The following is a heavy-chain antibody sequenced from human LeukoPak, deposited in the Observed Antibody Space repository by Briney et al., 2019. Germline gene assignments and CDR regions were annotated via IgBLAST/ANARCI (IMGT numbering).Heavy chain of an antibody. J-gene: IGHJ4*02. D-gene: IGHD1-1*01. V-gene: IGHV3-64D*06. CDR3: VREGLERRTNFDY. CDR1: GFTFTSHV. Sequence: GGSLRLSCSASGFTFTSHVMHWVRQAPGKGLQYYAGSVKGRFTVSRDSSKNTVYLQMNSLTAEDTAVYYCVREGLERRTNFDYWGQGTLVSVSS.